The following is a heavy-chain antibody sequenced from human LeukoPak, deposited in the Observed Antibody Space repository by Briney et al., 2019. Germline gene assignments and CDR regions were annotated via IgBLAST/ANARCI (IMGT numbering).Heavy chain of an antibody. V-gene: IGHV4-39*07. CDR1: GDSIDINNYY. D-gene: IGHD6-6*01. Sequence: TSETLSLTCTVSGDSIDINNYYWGWIRQPPGKELEWIASFYYGGSTYYNPSLQSRVTISLDTSKNHFSLRLRYVTAADTAVYYCARVNTPSTAAFYDDFDIWGHGKMVTVSS. J-gene: IGHJ3*02. CDR2: FYYGGST. CDR3: ARVNTPSTAAFYDDFDI.